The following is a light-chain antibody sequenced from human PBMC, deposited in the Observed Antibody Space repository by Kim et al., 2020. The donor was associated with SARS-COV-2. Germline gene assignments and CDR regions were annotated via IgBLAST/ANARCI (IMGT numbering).Light chain of an antibody. CDR3: QQYNAYPWT. V-gene: IGKV1-5*03. J-gene: IGKJ1*01. CDR2: KAS. Sequence: SSVEDRVTITCRASQSVYTWLAWYQHKPGKTPNLLISKASYLQNGAPSRFSGSGSGTEFTLTINSLPPDDFATYYCQQYNAYPWTFGQGTKVEIK. CDR1: QSVYTW.